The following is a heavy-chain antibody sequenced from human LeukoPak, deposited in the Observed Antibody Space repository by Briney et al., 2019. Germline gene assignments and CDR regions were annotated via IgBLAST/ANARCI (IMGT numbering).Heavy chain of an antibody. J-gene: IGHJ4*02. CDR3: AREHRGRDGYTLDY. CDR2: VYETGSR. Sequence: PSETLSLTCTVSGASIVRDYWSWVRQPTGTGLQWIGYVYETGSRNYNPSLERRVSISLDRSKNQFSLRLDSVTAADTAMYYCAREHRGRDGYTLDYWGQGILVTVSS. CDR1: GASIVRDY. V-gene: IGHV4-59*12. D-gene: IGHD5-24*01.